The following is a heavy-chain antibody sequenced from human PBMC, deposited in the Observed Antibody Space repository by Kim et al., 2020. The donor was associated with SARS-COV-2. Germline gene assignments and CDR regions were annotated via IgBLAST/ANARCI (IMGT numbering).Heavy chain of an antibody. V-gene: IGHV4-39*01. J-gene: IGHJ6*01. CDR1: GGSISSSSYY. CDR2: IYYSGST. CDR3: ERHLGVVVLGIALAAPGGRDV. D-gene: IGHD6-19*01. Sequence: SETLSLTCTVSGGSISSSSYYWGWIRQPPGKGLEWIGSIYYSGSTYYNPSLKSRVTISVDTSKNQFSLKLSSVTAGETAVYYCERHLGVVVLGIALAAPGGRDVGGQGTTVSVSS.